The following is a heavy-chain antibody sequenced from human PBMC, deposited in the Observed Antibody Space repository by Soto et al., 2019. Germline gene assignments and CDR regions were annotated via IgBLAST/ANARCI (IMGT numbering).Heavy chain of an antibody. CDR1: GGTFSSYA. CDR2: IIPIFGTA. V-gene: IGHV1-69*13. CDR3: ARGRHYGSGSYYSHRDNWFDP. Sequence: SVKVSCKASGGTFSSYAISWVRQAPGQGLEWMGGIIPIFGTANYAQKFQGRVTITADESTSTAYMELSSLRSEDTAVYYCARGRHYGSGSYYSHRDNWFDPWGQGTLVTVSS. D-gene: IGHD3-10*01. J-gene: IGHJ5*02.